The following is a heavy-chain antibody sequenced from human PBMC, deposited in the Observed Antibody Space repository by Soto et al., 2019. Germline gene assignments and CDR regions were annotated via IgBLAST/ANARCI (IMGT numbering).Heavy chain of an antibody. J-gene: IGHJ4*02. CDR1: GGTFSSYA. Sequence: SVKVSCKASGGTFSSYAISWVRQAPGQGLEWMGGIIPIFGTANYAQKFQGRVTITADESTSTAYMELSSLRSEDTAVYYCARDHGYNYVSRFGYWGQGTLGTVSS. V-gene: IGHV1-69*13. CDR3: ARDHGYNYVSRFGY. D-gene: IGHD5-12*01. CDR2: IIPIFGTA.